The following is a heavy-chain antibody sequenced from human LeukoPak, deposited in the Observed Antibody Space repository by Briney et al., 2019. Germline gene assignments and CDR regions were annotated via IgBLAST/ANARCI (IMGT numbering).Heavy chain of an antibody. V-gene: IGHV3-72*01. D-gene: IGHD3-10*01. CDR1: PCIFSDHF. CDR3: ARGFSECFSLLLP. CDR2: SRNRANSYST. J-gene: IGHJ5*02. Sequence: GGSLTLTCAAFPCIFSDHFMDSIRQAPGKGLEWVGRSRNRANSYSTEYAASVKGRFTISRDDSKNSVYLQMSSLKTEDTAIYYCARGFSECFSLLLPWGQGTLVTASS.